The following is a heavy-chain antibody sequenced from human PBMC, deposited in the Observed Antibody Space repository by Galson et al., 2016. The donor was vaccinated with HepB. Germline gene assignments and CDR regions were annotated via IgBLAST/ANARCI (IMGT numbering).Heavy chain of an antibody. CDR1: GFTFSSFA. V-gene: IGHV3-23*01. D-gene: IGHD2-15*01. CDR2: VSGTGGTT. Sequence: SLRLSCAASGFTFSSFAVSWVRQAPGKGLEWVSAVSGTGGTTYYADSVKGRFTISRDNSRNTLYLQMNSLRAGDTAIYYCAKQKSLVERPRGLRKSYYFDYWGQGTRVTVSS. CDR3: AKQKSLVERPRGLRKSYYFDY. J-gene: IGHJ4*02.